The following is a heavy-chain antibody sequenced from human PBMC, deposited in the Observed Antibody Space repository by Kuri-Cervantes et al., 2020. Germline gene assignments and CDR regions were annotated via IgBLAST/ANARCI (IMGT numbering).Heavy chain of an antibody. CDR3: ARMAYSGYDTFDY. J-gene: IGHJ4*02. CDR2: ISGSGGST. V-gene: IGHV3-66*02. CDR1: GFTVSNNY. Sequence: GGSLRLSCAASGFTVSNNYMSWVRQAPGKGLEWVSAISGSGGSTYYADSVKGRFTISRDNSKNTLYLQMNSLRAEDTAVYYCARMAYSGYDTFDYWGQGTLVTVSS. D-gene: IGHD5-12*01.